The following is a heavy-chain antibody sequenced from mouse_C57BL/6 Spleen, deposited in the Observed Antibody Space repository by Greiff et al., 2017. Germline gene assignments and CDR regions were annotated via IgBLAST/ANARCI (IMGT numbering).Heavy chain of an antibody. CDR2: IRNKANGYTT. J-gene: IGHJ2*01. CDR3: ARSVYDCFDY. CDR1: GFTFTDYY. D-gene: IGHD2-3*01. Sequence: EVKLMESGGGLVQPGGSLSLSCAASGFTFTDYYMSWVRQPPGKALEWLGFIRNKANGYTTEYSASVKGRFTISRDNSQSILYLQMNALRAEDSATYYCARSVYDCFDYWGQGTTLTVSS. V-gene: IGHV7-3*01.